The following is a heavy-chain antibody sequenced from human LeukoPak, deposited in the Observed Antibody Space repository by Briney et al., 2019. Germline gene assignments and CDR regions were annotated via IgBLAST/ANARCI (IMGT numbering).Heavy chain of an antibody. CDR3: AREKPRSCAIDY. J-gene: IGHJ4*02. V-gene: IGHV3-48*03. CDR1: GFTFSSYE. CDR2: ISSSGSTI. Sequence: GGSLRLSCAASGFTFSSYEMNWARQAPGKGLEWVSYISSSGSTIYYADSVKGRFTISRDNAKNSLYLQMNSLRAEDTAVYYCAREKPRSCAIDYWGQGTLVTVSS. D-gene: IGHD1-26*01.